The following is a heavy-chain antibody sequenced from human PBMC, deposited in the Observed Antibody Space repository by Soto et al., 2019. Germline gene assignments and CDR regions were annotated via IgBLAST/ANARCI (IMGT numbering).Heavy chain of an antibody. CDR3: ARAVAVPADFDY. J-gene: IGHJ4*02. CDR2: INAGNGNT. D-gene: IGHD6-19*01. V-gene: IGHV1-3*05. Sequence: QVQLVQSGAEEKKPGASVKVSCKASGYTFTGYAMHWVRQAPGQRLEWMGWINAGNGNTKYSQKFQGRVTITRDTSASAPYMELSSLSSEDTAVYYCARAVAVPADFDYWGQGTLVTVSS. CDR1: GYTFTGYA.